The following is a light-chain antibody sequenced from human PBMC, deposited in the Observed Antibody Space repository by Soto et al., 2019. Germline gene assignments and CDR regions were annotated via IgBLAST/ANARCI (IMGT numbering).Light chain of an antibody. Sequence: DIQMTQSPSSLGASVGDRVTISCRASQGIANYLAWYQQKPGEVPKLLIFAASTLHSGVSSRFTGSGSVTEFNLTISSLQPEDVATYYCQKYNWPPFTFGPGTKVEIK. CDR2: AAS. V-gene: IGKV1-27*01. CDR1: QGIANY. CDR3: QKYNWPPFT. J-gene: IGKJ3*01.